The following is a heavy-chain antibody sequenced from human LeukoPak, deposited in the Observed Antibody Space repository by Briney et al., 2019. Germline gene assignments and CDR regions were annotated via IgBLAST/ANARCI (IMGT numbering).Heavy chain of an antibody. CDR3: ARWGGSGYYYFEY. Sequence: SETLSLTCTVSGGSINSYYWSWIRRPPGKGLEGIGYISTSGSSNHNPSLKSRVTISVDTSKNQFSLQLTSVTAADTAMYYCARWGGSGYYYFEYWGQGTLVTVSS. CDR2: ISTSGSS. V-gene: IGHV4-4*09. D-gene: IGHD3-22*01. J-gene: IGHJ4*02. CDR1: GGSINSYY.